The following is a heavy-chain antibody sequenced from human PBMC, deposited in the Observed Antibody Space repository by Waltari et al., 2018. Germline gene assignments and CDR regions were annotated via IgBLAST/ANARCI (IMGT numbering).Heavy chain of an antibody. J-gene: IGHJ5*02. Sequence: QVQLVQSGAEVKKPGASVKVSCKASGYTFTGYYLHWVRKAPGPGLEWMGWSNPNSGGTNYAQKVQGRVTMTRDTSISTAYMELSRLRSDDTAVYYCARDQFSLYSNYVSSWGQGTLVTVSS. CDR2: SNPNSGGT. D-gene: IGHD4-4*01. CDR1: GYTFTGYY. CDR3: ARDQFSLYSNYVSS. V-gene: IGHV1-2*02.